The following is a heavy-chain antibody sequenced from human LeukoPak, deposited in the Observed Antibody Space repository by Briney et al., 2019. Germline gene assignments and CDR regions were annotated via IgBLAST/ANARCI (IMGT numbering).Heavy chain of an antibody. CDR3: ARGLQAYSNAFDV. J-gene: IGHJ3*01. V-gene: IGHV4-59*01. D-gene: IGHD5-24*01. CDR2: ISYSGGT. Sequence: SETLSLTCIVSDGSISSFYWSWIRQPPGKGLEWIGYISYSGGTVYNPSLKSRVTISINTSKNQFSLELRSVTAADTAVYYCARGLQAYSNAFDVWGQGTMVTVSS. CDR1: DGSISSFY.